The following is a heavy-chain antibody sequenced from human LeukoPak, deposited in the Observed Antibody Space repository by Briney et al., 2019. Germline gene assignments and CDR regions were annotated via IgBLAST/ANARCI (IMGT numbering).Heavy chain of an antibody. D-gene: IGHD2-15*01. CDR3: ARTGQYCSRGTCYSGQFHF. CDR1: GFSFSDYY. J-gene: IGHJ4*02. Sequence: GGSLRLSCAASGFSFSDYYVVWIRQAPGRGLEYVSYISSHGTTKHYADSVKGRFTISGDNANNSLFLQMNSLRAQDTAVYYCARTGQYCSRGTCYSGQFHFWGQGTLVTVSS. CDR2: ISSHGTTK. V-gene: IGHV3-11*01.